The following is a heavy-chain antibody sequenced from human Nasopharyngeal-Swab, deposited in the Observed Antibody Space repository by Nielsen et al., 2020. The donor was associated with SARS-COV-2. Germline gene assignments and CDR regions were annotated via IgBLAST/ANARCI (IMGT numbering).Heavy chain of an antibody. CDR2: IYYSGST. CDR3: ARDGIAVADYYYYYMDV. Sequence: WIRQPPGKGLEWIGSIYYSGSTYYNPSLKSRVTISVDTSKNQFSLKLSSVTAADTAVYYCARDGIAVADYYYYYMDVWGKGTTVTVSS. V-gene: IGHV4-39*02. J-gene: IGHJ6*03. D-gene: IGHD6-19*01.